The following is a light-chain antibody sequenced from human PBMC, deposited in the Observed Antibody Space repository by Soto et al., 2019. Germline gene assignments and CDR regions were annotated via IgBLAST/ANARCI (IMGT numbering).Light chain of an antibody. CDR1: SSDVGAYGY. CDR3: CSYAGSYTFVI. J-gene: IGLJ2*01. CDR2: DVT. Sequence: QSALTQPRSVSGSPGQSVTISCTGTSSDVGAYGYVSWYQQHPGKAPQLMIYDVTRRPSGVPNRFSGSKSGNTASLTISGLQADDEADYYCCSYAGSYTFVIFGGGTKVTVL. V-gene: IGLV2-11*01.